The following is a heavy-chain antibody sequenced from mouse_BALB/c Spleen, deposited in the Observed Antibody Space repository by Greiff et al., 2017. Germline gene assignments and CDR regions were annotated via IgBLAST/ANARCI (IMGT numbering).Heavy chain of an antibody. CDR1: GYAFTNYL. V-gene: IGHV1-54*03. CDR2: INPGSGGT. D-gene: IGHD2-2*01. CDR3: ARDGEWLRRFAY. J-gene: IGHJ3*01. Sequence: LVESGAELVRPGTSVKVSCKASGYAFTNYLIEWVKQRPGQGLEWIGVINPGSGGTNYNEKFKGKATLTADKSSSTAYMQLSSLTSDDSAVYFCARDGEWLRRFAYWGQGTLVTVSA.